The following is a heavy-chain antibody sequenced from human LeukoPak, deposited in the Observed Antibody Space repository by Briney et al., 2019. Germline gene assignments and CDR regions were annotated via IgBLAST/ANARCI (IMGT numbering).Heavy chain of an antibody. CDR2: IYYSGST. CDR3: ASHFYDSSGYYPRWFDP. CDR1: GGSISSYY. D-gene: IGHD3-22*01. Sequence: SETLSLTCTVSGGSISSYYWSWIRQPPGKGLEWIGYIYYSGSTNYNPSLKSRVTISVDTSKNQFSLKLSSVTAADTAVYYCASHFYDSSGYYPRWFDPWGQGTLVTVSS. V-gene: IGHV4-59*08. J-gene: IGHJ5*02.